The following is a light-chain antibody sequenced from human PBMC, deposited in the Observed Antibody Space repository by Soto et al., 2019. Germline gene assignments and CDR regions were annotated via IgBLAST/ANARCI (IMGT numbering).Light chain of an antibody. CDR1: QSISSW. CDR3: QQYNSYST. Sequence: DIQMTQSPSTLSASVGDRVTITCRASQSISSWLALYQQKPGKAPKLLIYKASSLESWVPSRFSGSGSGTEFTLTISSLQPDDFATYYCQQYNSYSTFGQGTKVDIK. V-gene: IGKV1-5*03. CDR2: KAS. J-gene: IGKJ1*01.